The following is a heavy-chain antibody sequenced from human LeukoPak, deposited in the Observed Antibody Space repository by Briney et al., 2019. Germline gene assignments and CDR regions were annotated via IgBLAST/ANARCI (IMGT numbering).Heavy chain of an antibody. V-gene: IGHV4-30-2*01. D-gene: IGHD6-19*01. J-gene: IGHJ5*02. CDR1: GGSISSGGYY. CDR3: ARAGGWQWLGNWFDP. Sequence: PSETLSLTCTVSGGSISSGGYYWSWIRQPPGKGLEWIGYIYHSGSTYYNPSLKSRVTISVDRSKNQFSLKLSSVTAADTAVYYCARAGGWQWLGNWFDPWGQGTLVTVPS. CDR2: IYHSGST.